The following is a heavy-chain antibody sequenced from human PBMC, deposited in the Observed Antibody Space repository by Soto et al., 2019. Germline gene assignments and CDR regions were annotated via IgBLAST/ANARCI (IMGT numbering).Heavy chain of an antibody. D-gene: IGHD1-1*01. CDR1: GGSIRSAGYY. CDR3: ARVVGAHTGNGYYFDF. CDR2: IYYSGST. J-gene: IGHJ4*02. Sequence: SETLSLTCTVSGGSIRSAGYYWAWLRQHPGKGLEWIGYIYYSGSTYSNPSLQSRLTMSVDTSKNQFSLRLSSVTAADTAVYYCARVVGAHTGNGYYFDFWGQGTLVTVSS. V-gene: IGHV4-31*03.